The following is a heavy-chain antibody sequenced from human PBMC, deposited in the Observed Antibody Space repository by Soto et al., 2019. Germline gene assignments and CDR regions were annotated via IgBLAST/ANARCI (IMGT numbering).Heavy chain of an antibody. CDR1: GFTFSGHW. V-gene: IGHV3-74*03. CDR3: AREAGYCSRTSCYRRAFDT. CDR2: INTDGGSS. D-gene: IGHD2-2*01. Sequence: EVQLVESGGDLVQPGGSLSLSCAASGFTFSGHWMHWVRQVSGKGLEWVSRINTDGGSSAYADSVKGRFTISRDNAKNPLYLQMNGLRAEDTAVYYWAREAGYCSRTSCYRRAFDTWGQGTTVTVSS. J-gene: IGHJ3*02.